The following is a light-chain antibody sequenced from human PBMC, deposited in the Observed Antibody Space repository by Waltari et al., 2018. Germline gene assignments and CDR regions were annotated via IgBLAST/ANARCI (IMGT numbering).Light chain of an antibody. Sequence: QSVLPQPPSVSAAPGQKVTISCSGGSSNIGGNSVSWYQQLPGTAPKLLIYENSKRPSGIPDRFSVSKSGTSATLGITGLQTGDEADYYCGTWDSSLSAYVFGTGTKVTVL. CDR3: GTWDSSLSAYV. V-gene: IGLV1-51*01. CDR1: SSNIGGNS. CDR2: ENS. J-gene: IGLJ1*01.